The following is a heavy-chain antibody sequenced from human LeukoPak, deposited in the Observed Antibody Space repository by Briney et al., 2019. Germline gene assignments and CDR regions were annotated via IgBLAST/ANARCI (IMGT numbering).Heavy chain of an antibody. CDR3: ARENPSGYYNRPIDY. CDR1: GGSVGSGSYY. D-gene: IGHD3-22*01. V-gene: IGHV4-61*01. CDR2: IYYSGSI. J-gene: IGHJ4*02. Sequence: SETLSLTCTVSGGSVGSGSYYWSWIRQPPGKGLEWIGDIYYSGSIKYNPSLKSRVTMSVDTSKNQFSLKLSSVTAADTAIYYCARENPSGYYNRPIDYWGQGTLVTVSS.